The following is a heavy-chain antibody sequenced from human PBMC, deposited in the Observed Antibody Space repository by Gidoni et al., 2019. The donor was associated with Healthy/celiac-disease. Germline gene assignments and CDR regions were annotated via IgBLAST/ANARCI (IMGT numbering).Heavy chain of an antibody. Sequence: EVQLLESVGGVVQHGGSLRLSCAASGFSLSSYAMSWISQAPGKGLEWVSAMSGSGGSTYYADSVKGRYTISRDNSKNTLYLQMNSLRAEDTAVYYCAKDLGWYQLLYTFDIWGQGTMVTVSS. J-gene: IGHJ3*02. V-gene: IGHV3-23*01. CDR3: AKDLGWYQLLYTFDI. CDR2: MSGSGGST. CDR1: GFSLSSYA. D-gene: IGHD2-2*02.